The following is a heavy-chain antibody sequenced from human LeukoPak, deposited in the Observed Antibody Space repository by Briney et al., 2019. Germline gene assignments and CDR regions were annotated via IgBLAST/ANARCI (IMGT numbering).Heavy chain of an antibody. J-gene: IGHJ4*02. Sequence: GESLKISCKGSGYSFSSYWIGWVRQMPGKGLEWMGIIYPDDSDTRYSPSFQGQVTISADKSISTAYLQWSILKASDTAMYYCARRDGYDSTTFDYWGQGTLVTVSS. V-gene: IGHV5-51*01. CDR2: IYPDDSDT. CDR3: ARRDGYDSTTFDY. CDR1: GYSFSSYW. D-gene: IGHD5-24*01.